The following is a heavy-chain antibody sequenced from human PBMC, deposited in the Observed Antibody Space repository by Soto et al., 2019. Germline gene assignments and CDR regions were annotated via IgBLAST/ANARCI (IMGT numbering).Heavy chain of an antibody. Sequence: QVQLVESGGGVVQPGRSLRLSCAASGFPFSTTGMHWVRQAPGKGLERVAMISHDGGAKYYADSVKGRFTISRDDSKNTLYLQMNSLRPEDTAVYYCAKDLYSSGWYNYFDPWGQGTLVTVSS. CDR2: ISHDGGAK. D-gene: IGHD6-19*01. J-gene: IGHJ5*02. CDR1: GFPFSTTG. CDR3: AKDLYSSGWYNYFDP. V-gene: IGHV3-30*18.